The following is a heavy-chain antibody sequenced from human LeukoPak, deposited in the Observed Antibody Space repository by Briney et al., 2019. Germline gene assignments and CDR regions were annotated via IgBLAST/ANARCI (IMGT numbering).Heavy chain of an antibody. J-gene: IGHJ5*02. CDR1: GFTFKPYW. D-gene: IGHD2-15*01. CDR2: INHDGSDT. V-gene: IGHV3-74*01. Sequence: GGSLRLSCAASGFTFKPYWMHWVRQVPGRGPVWVSRINHDGSDTIYADSVRGRFTISRGDAKNTLYLQMNNLRAEDTAVYYCVRGGPSTWSWGQGTLVTVSS. CDR3: VRGGPSTWS.